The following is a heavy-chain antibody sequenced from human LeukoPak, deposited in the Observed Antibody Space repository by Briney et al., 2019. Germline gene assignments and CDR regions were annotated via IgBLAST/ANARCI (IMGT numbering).Heavy chain of an antibody. V-gene: IGHV3-30*02. CDR3: AKDRTEYYYGSGSYYPDASLDY. Sequence: GGSLRLSCAASGFTFSSYGMHWVRQAPGKGLEWVAFIRYDGSNKYYADSVKGRFTISRDNSKNTLYLQMNSLRAEDTAVYYCAKDRTEYYYGSGSYYPDASLDYWGQGTLVTVSS. CDR2: IRYDGSNK. D-gene: IGHD3-10*01. J-gene: IGHJ4*02. CDR1: GFTFSSYG.